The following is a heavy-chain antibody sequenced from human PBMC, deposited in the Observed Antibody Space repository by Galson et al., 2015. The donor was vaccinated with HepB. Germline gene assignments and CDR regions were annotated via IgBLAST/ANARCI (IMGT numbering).Heavy chain of an antibody. CDR3: VRDIVPASLAGMDV. Sequence: SLRLSCAGSGFTFSDYSMNWVRQAPGKGLEWVSSISDVGTHISYADSVKGRFAISRDNAKNSLFLQMNSLRAEDTAVYYCVRDIVPASLAGMDVWGQGTTVTVSS. D-gene: IGHD2-2*01. CDR2: ISDVGTHI. V-gene: IGHV3-21*01. CDR1: GFTFSDYS. J-gene: IGHJ6*02.